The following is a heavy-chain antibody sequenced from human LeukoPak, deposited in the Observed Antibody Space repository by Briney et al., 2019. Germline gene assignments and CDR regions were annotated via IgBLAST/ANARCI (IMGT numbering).Heavy chain of an antibody. J-gene: IGHJ6*03. V-gene: IGHV1-8*01. CDR1: GYTFISFD. CDR2: MSPKSGNT. D-gene: IGHD3-10*01. Sequence: ASVKVSCKASGYTFISFDIDWVRQATGQGLEWMGWMSPKSGNTDYAQKFQGRVTITADESTSTAYMELSSLRSEDTAVYYCARTLGFGELSPMNYYYYMDVWGKGTTVTISS. CDR3: ARTLGFGELSPMNYYYYMDV.